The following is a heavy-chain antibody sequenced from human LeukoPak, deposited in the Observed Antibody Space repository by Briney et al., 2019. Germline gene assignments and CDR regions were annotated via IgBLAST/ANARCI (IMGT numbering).Heavy chain of an antibody. CDR2: INHSGST. D-gene: IGHD5-12*01. CDR1: GFSLSTSGVG. CDR3: ARIGYGPLVY. J-gene: IGHJ4*02. V-gene: IGHV4-39*07. Sequence: SGPTLVKPTQTLTLTCTFSGFSLSTSGVGVGWIRQPPGKGLEWIGEINHSGSTNYNPSLKSRVTISVDTSKNQFSLKLSSVTAADTAVYYCARIGYGPLVYWGQGTLVTVSS.